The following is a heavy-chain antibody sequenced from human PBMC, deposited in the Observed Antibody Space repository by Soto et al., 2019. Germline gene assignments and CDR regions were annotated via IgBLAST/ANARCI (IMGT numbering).Heavy chain of an antibody. Sequence: QITLKESGPTLVKPTQTLTLTCTFSGFSLSTSGVGVGWIRQPPGKALEWLALIYWDDDKRYSPSLKSRLTITKDTSKNQLVLTMTNMDPVDTATYYCAHSTGNPGSISVNWFDPWGQGTLVTVSS. CDR2: IYWDDDK. V-gene: IGHV2-5*02. CDR1: GFSLSTSGVG. CDR3: AHSTGNPGSISVNWFDP. D-gene: IGHD7-27*01. J-gene: IGHJ5*02.